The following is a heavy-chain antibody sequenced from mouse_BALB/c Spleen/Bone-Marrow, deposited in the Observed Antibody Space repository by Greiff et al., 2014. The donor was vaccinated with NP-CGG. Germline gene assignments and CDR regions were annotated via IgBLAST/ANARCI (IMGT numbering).Heavy chain of an antibody. J-gene: IGHJ4*01. D-gene: IGHD1-1*01. CDR3: ARSSPYAMDY. Sequence: QVQLQQSGAELARPGASVKLSCKASGYTFTSYWMQWVKQRPGQGLEWIRAIYPGDGDTRYTQKFKGKATLTADKSSSTAYMQLSLASEDSAVYYCARSSPYAMDYWGQGTSVTVSS. V-gene: IGHV1-87*01. CDR2: IYPGDGDT. CDR1: GYTFTSYW.